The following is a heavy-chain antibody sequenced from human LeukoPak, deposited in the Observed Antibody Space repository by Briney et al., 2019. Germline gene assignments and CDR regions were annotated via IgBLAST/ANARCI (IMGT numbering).Heavy chain of an antibody. CDR3: ARDMGMRDTEPDY. CDR2: ISSSSSYI. Sequence: PGGSLRLSCAASGFTFSSYSMNWVRQAPGKGLEWVSSISSSSSYIYYADPVKGRFTISRDNAKNSLYLQMNSLRAEDTAVYYCARDMGMRDTEPDYWGQGTLVTVSS. D-gene: IGHD5-18*01. V-gene: IGHV3-21*01. J-gene: IGHJ4*02. CDR1: GFTFSSYS.